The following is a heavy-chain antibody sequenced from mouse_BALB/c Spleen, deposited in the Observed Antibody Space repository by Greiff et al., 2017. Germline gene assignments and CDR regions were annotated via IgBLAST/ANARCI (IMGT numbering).Heavy chain of an antibody. D-gene: IGHD1-1*01. Sequence: EVQLVESGGGLVQPGGSMKLSCVASGFTFSNYWMNWVRQSPEKGLEWVAEIRLKSNNYATHYAESVKGRFTISRDDSKSSVYLQMNNLRAEDTGIYYCTRGYGSSYAFDYWGQGTTLTVSS. CDR2: IRLKSNNYAT. CDR3: TRGYGSSYAFDY. J-gene: IGHJ2*01. V-gene: IGHV6-6*02. CDR1: GFTFSNYW.